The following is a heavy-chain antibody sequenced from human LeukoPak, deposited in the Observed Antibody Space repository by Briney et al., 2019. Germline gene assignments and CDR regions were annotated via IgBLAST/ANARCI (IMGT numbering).Heavy chain of an antibody. Sequence: SETLSLTCTVSGGSINSYYWSWIRQPPGKGLECIGYIHYTGSTNYNPSLKSRVTISVDTSKNQFSLKLSSVTAADTAIYYCARGGYYGSGNDFRFDLWGQGTLVTVSS. V-gene: IGHV4-59*01. J-gene: IGHJ5*02. CDR1: GGSINSYY. CDR2: IHYTGST. CDR3: ARGGYYGSGNDFRFDL. D-gene: IGHD3-10*01.